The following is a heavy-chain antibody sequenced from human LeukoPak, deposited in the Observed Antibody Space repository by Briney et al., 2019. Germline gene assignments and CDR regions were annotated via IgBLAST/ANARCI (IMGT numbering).Heavy chain of an antibody. J-gene: IGHJ6*02. CDR3: AKVRFDSSGYYYTYCYYGMDV. Sequence: GESLRLSCAASGFTFSSFAMIWVRQAPGKGLEWVSGISDSGGDTYYADSVKGRFTVSRDNSKSTLYLQMTSLRAEDTAVYFCAKVRFDSSGYYYTYCYYGMDVWGQGTTVTVSS. D-gene: IGHD3-22*01. CDR1: GFTFSSFA. CDR2: ISDSGGDT. V-gene: IGHV3-23*01.